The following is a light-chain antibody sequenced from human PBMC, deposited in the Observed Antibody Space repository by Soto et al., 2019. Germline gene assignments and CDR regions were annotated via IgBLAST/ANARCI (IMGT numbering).Light chain of an antibody. Sequence: QSALTQPASVSGSPGQSITISCTGTSSDVGSYNLVSWYQQHPGKAPKLMIYEVSKRPSGVSNRFSGSKSGNTASLTISGLQAEYEADYYCCSYAGSSTVFGTGTKLTVL. J-gene: IGLJ1*01. CDR3: CSYAGSSTV. V-gene: IGLV2-23*02. CDR1: SSDVGSYNL. CDR2: EVS.